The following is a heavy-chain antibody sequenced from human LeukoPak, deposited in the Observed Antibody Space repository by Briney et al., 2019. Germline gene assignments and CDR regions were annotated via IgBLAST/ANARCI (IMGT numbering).Heavy chain of an antibody. V-gene: IGHV4-30-4*01. J-gene: IGHJ4*02. CDR2: IYYSGST. CDR3: ARGGYSGYQTTYYFDY. D-gene: IGHD5-12*01. CDR1: GGSISSGDYY. Sequence: SQTLSLTCTVSGGSISSGDYYWSWIRQPPGKGLEWIGYIYYSGSTYYNPSLKSRVTISVDTSKNQFSLKLSSVTAADTAVYYCARGGYSGYQTTYYFDYWGQGTLVTVSP.